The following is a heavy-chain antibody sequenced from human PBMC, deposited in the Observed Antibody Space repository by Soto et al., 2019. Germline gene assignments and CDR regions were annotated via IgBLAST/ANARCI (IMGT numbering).Heavy chain of an antibody. V-gene: IGHV3-23*01. CDR1: GFTFSSYA. Sequence: GGSLRLSCAASGFTFSSYAMSWVRQAPGKGLEWVSAISGSGGSTYYADSVKGRFTISRDNSKNTLYLQMNSLRAEDTAVYYCAKSVRFVVPAGVDAFDIWGQGTMVTVSS. CDR3: AKSVRFVVPAGVDAFDI. D-gene: IGHD2-2*01. J-gene: IGHJ3*02. CDR2: ISGSGGST.